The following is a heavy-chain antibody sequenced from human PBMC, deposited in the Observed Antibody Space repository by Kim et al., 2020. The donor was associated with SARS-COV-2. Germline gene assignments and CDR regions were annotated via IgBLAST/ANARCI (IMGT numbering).Heavy chain of an antibody. Sequence: GGSLRLSCVASGFTFSYDYMSWVRQAPGKGLEWVGRIKSETDGETRDYAAPVKDRFIISRDDSKSTLYLYMNSLETEDTGTYFCARITLLRGGNGDYYYVMDIWGQGTTVTVAS. J-gene: IGHJ6*02. CDR2: IKSETDGETR. CDR1: GFTFSYDY. D-gene: IGHD3-10*01. CDR3: ARITLLRGGNGDYYYVMDI. V-gene: IGHV3-15*01.